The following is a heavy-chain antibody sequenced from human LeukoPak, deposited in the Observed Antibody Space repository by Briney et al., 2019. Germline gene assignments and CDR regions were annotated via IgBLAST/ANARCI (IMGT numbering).Heavy chain of an antibody. CDR2: ISYGGTNK. V-gene: IGHV3-30*14. D-gene: IGHD3-22*01. CDR3: VRDYYYDTSAYRWFDP. CDR1: GFTFSNFA. J-gene: IGHJ5*02. Sequence: GGSLRLSCAASGFTFSNFAMHWVRLAPGKGLEWVAVISYGGTNKYYADSVKGRFTISRDNSKNTLYLQMDSLRAEDTAVYYCVRDYYYDTSAYRWFDPWGQGTLVTVSS.